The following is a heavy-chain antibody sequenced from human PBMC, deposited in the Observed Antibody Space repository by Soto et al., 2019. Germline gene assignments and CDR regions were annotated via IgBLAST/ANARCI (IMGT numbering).Heavy chain of an antibody. CDR1: GFTFNTYS. Sequence: VGSLRLSCEASGFTFNTYSMHWVRQPPGKGLEWLAAIWYDGTQKYYADSVKGRFIISRDNSKKTLYLEMNSLRAEDTAVYYCARAGGTTVTGLWHFDSWGQGTLVTVSS. V-gene: IGHV3-33*01. D-gene: IGHD4-17*01. CDR3: ARAGGTTVTGLWHFDS. CDR2: IWYDGTQK. J-gene: IGHJ4*02.